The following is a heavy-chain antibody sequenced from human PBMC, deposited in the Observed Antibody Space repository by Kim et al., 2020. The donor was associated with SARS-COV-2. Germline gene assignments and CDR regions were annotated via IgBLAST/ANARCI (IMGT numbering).Heavy chain of an antibody. D-gene: IGHD6-13*01. CDR1: GDSVSSNSAA. Sequence: SQTLSLTCAISGDSVSSNSAAWNWIRQSPSRGLEWLGRTYYRSKWYNDYAVSVKSRITINPDTSKNQFSLQLNSVTPEDTSVYYCARDRYRYSSSWYSFDYWGQGTLVTVSS. CDR3: ARDRYRYSSSWYSFDY. J-gene: IGHJ4*02. V-gene: IGHV6-1*01. CDR2: TYYRSKWYN.